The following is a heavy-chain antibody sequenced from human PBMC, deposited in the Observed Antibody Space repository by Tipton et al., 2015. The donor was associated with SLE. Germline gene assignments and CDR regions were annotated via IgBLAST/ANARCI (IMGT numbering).Heavy chain of an antibody. V-gene: IGHV4-59*08. D-gene: IGHD5-24*01. CDR1: GGSISSYY. CDR3: ARLGEEMADDAFDI. CDR2: IHYSGST. Sequence: TLSLTCTVSGGSISSYYWSWIRQPPGKGLEWIGYIHYSGSTNYNPSLKSRVTISVDTSKNQFSLRLSSVTAADTAVYYRARLGEEMADDAFDIWGQGTMVTVSS. J-gene: IGHJ3*02.